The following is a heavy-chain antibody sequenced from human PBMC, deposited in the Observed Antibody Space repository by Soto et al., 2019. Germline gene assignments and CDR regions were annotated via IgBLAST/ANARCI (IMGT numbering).Heavy chain of an antibody. CDR3: ARDRDDYGTGNYYNRIDF. CDR1: GGIFSTYA. Sequence: QVQLVHPGAEVKKPGASVKVSCKASGGIFSTYAISWLRQAPGQGLEWMGGIIPIFGTPNYAQRCQGRVTITADASTTTSYVALRRLKSEDTDAYSCARDRDDYGTGNYYNRIDFWGHGTLVTVS. D-gene: IGHD3-10*01. J-gene: IGHJ4*01. V-gene: IGHV1-69*01. CDR2: IIPIFGTP.